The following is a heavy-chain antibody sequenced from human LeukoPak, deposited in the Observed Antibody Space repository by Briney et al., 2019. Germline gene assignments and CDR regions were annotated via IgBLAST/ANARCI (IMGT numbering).Heavy chain of an antibody. CDR2: IYYSGIT. CDR1: GGSISSSNNY. CDR3: ARERRGHSYVVDY. Sequence: PSGTLSLTCAVSGGSISSSNNYWGWIRQPPGKGLEWIGSIYYSGITYFKPSLKSRVTISVDTSKNQVSLKLSSVTAADTAVYYCARERRGHSYVVDYWGQGTLVTVSS. V-gene: IGHV4-39*07. J-gene: IGHJ4*02. D-gene: IGHD5-18*01.